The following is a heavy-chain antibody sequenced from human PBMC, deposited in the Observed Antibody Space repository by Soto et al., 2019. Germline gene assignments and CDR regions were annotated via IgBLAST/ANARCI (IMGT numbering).Heavy chain of an antibody. CDR1: GFTFSNYA. D-gene: IGHD6-13*01. J-gene: IGHJ5*02. V-gene: IGHV3-23*01. CDR2: ISSGGGSI. CDR3: VKGKAALGTSWFDP. Sequence: GSLRLSCAASGFTFSNYAMSWVRQAPGKGLEWVSVISSGGGSIYYADSLKGRFTISRDNSKNTLFLQMNSLRADDTAVYYCVKGKAALGTSWFDPWGQGTLVTVSS.